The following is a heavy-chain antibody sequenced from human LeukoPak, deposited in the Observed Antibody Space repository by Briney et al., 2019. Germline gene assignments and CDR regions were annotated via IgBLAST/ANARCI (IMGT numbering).Heavy chain of an antibody. Sequence: GESLKISCKGSGYSFSSYWIGWVRQMPGKGLEWVGIIYPGDSDTRYSPSFQGQVTISADKSISTAYLQWSSLKASDTAMYYCARRRDCNGISCYADYWGQGTLVTVSS. D-gene: IGHD2-2*01. CDR1: GYSFSSYW. J-gene: IGHJ4*02. CDR3: ARRRDCNGISCYADY. CDR2: IYPGDSDT. V-gene: IGHV5-51*01.